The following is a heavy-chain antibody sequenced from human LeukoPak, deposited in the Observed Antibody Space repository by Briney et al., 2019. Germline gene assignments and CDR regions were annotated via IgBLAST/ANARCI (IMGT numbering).Heavy chain of an antibody. V-gene: IGHV3-66*01. CDR1: GFTVSSNY. CDR2: IFGGGST. J-gene: IGHJ4*02. CDR3: ARGGAGRVYYFDY. D-gene: IGHD1-26*01. Sequence: GGSLRLSCAASGFTVSSNYMSWVRQAPGKGLEWVSVIFGGGSTYYADSVKGRFTISRDDSKNTLYLLMDTLRVEDTAVYYCARGGAGRVYYFDYWGQGTLVTVSS.